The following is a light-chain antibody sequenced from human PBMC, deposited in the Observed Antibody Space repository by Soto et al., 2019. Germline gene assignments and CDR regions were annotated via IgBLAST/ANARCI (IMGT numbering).Light chain of an antibody. CDR3: LLYYGGAPGV. CDR1: TGAVTSGYY. CDR2: STS. Sequence: QAVVTQEPSLTVSPGGTVTLTCASSTGAVTSGYYPNWFQQKPGQAPRALIYSTSNKPSWTSARFSGSLPGGKAALTLSGVQPEDEAEYYCLLYYGGAPGVFGGGTQLTVL. V-gene: IGLV7-43*01. J-gene: IGLJ7*01.